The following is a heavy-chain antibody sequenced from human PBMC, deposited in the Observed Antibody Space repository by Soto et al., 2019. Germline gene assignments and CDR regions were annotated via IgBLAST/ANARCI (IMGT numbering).Heavy chain of an antibody. Sequence: GASVEVSCKGSGFTFTSYDINWVGQATGQGLEWMGWMNPNSGNTGYAQKFQGRVTMTRNTSISTAYMELSSLRSEDTAVYYCARKNDYGDYGESYYMDVWGKGTTVTVSS. V-gene: IGHV1-8*01. J-gene: IGHJ6*03. CDR3: ARKNDYGDYGESYYMDV. D-gene: IGHD4-17*01. CDR1: GFTFTSYD. CDR2: MNPNSGNT.